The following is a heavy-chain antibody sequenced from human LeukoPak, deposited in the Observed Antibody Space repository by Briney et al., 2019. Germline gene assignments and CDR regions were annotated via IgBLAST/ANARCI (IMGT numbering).Heavy chain of an antibody. Sequence: GGSLRLSCAASGFTFSIYWMNWVRQAPGKGPEWVANIKSDGSEKSYVDSVKGRFTISRDNAKNSLYLQMNSLRAEGTALYYCARARGPIGYSYYFDYWGQGTLVTVSS. D-gene: IGHD3-22*01. J-gene: IGHJ4*02. V-gene: IGHV3-7*03. CDR3: ARARGPIGYSYYFDY. CDR1: GFTFSIYW. CDR2: IKSDGSEK.